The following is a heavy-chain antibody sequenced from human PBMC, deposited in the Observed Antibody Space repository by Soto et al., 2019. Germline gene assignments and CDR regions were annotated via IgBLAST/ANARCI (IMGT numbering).Heavy chain of an antibody. CDR2: ISYDGSNK. CDR3: ARDLVGALDY. D-gene: IGHD1-26*01. Sequence: ESGGGVVQPGRSLRLSCAASGFTFSSYAMHWVRQAPGKGLEWVAVISYDGSNKYYADSVKGRFTISRDNSKNTLYLQMNSLRAEDTAVYYCARDLVGALDYWGQGTLVTVSS. J-gene: IGHJ4*02. CDR1: GFTFSSYA. V-gene: IGHV3-30-3*01.